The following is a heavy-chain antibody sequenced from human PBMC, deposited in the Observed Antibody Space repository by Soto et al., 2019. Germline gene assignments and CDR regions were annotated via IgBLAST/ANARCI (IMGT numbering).Heavy chain of an antibody. CDR1: GFTFDDYG. J-gene: IGHJ4*02. V-gene: IGHV3-20*04. CDR2: VNWNGGST. CDR3: VRGASLKFDY. Sequence: GGSLRLSCAASGFTFDDYGMSWARQAPGKGLEWVSGVNWNGGSTGYADSVKGRFTISRDNAKNSLYLQMNSLRAEDTAFYYCVRGASLKFDYWGQGTLVTVSS. D-gene: IGHD1-26*01.